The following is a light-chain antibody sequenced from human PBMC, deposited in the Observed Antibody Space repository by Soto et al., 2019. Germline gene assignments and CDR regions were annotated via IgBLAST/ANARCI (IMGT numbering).Light chain of an antibody. V-gene: IGLV1-44*01. CDR1: ASNIGSNF. J-gene: IGLJ2*01. CDR2: TNS. CDR3: ATWDDNVKGPV. Sequence: QSVLTQPPSASGPPGQRVTISCSGRASNIGSNFVSWYQVVPGTAPKLLIYTNSHRPSGVPDRFSGSRSGTSASLDISGLQSDDDADYFCATWDDNVKGPVFGGGTKVTVL.